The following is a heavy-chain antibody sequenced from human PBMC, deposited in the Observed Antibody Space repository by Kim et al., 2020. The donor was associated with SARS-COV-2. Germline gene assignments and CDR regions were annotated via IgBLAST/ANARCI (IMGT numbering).Heavy chain of an antibody. Sequence: SETLSLTCTVSGGSVSSGSYYWSWIRQPPGKGLEWIGYIYYSGSTNYNPSLKSRVTISVDTSKNQFSLKLSSVTAADTAVYYCARDPKKIGYSGYDYQSYYYYYGMDVWGQGTTVTVSS. J-gene: IGHJ6*02. CDR3: ARDPKKIGYSGYDYQSYYYYYGMDV. CDR2: IYYSGST. CDR1: GGSVSSGSYY. D-gene: IGHD5-12*01. V-gene: IGHV4-61*01.